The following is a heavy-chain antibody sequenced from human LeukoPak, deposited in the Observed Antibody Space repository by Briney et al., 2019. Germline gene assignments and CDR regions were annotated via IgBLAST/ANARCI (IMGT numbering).Heavy chain of an antibody. V-gene: IGHV3-9*01. CDR3: AKDQYYYDSSGYYSY. D-gene: IGHD3-22*01. Sequence: GRSLRLSCAASGFTFDDYAMHWVRQAPGKGLEWVSGISWNSGSIGYADSVKGRITISRDNAKNSLYLQMNSLRAEDTALYYCAKDQYYYDSSGYYSYWGQGTLVTVSS. J-gene: IGHJ4*02. CDR1: GFTFDDYA. CDR2: ISWNSGSI.